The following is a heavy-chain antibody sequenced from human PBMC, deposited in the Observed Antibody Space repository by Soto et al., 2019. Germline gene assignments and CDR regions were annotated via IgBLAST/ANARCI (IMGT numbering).Heavy chain of an antibody. Sequence: GGSLRLSCAASGVTFSSYGMHWVRQAPGKGLEWVAVISYDGSNKYYADSVKGRFTISRDNSKNTLYLQMNSLRAEDTAVYYCAKAHCSSTSCLDYYYYYGMDVWGQGTTVTVSS. CDR2: ISYDGSNK. D-gene: IGHD2-2*01. V-gene: IGHV3-30*18. J-gene: IGHJ6*02. CDR1: GVTFSSYG. CDR3: AKAHCSSTSCLDYYYYYGMDV.